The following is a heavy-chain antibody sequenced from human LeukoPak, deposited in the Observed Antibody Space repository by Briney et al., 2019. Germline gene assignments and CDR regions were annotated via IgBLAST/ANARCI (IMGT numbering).Heavy chain of an antibody. V-gene: IGHV3-66*01. CDR3: AREPQGDSSGYDAFDV. CDR1: GFTLSSNY. J-gene: IGHJ3*01. Sequence: GGSLRLSCAASGFTLSSNYMSWVRQAPGKGLEWVSVIYSGGSTYYADSVKGRFTLSRDSSKNTLFLQMNSLRAEDTAVYYCAREPQGDSSGYDAFDVWGQGTLVTVSS. D-gene: IGHD3-22*01. CDR2: IYSGGST.